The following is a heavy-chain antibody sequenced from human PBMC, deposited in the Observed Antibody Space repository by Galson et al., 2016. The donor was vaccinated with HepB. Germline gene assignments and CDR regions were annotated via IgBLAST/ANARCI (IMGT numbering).Heavy chain of an antibody. D-gene: IGHD3-22*01. CDR2: ISNSGAYI. CDR3: VRDRATDDGSGYWFDY. Sequence: SLRLSCAASGFTFSYYAMNWVRQAPGKGLEWVSSISNSGAYIYYADSVKGRFTISRDTSKNKLYLQMNSLRAEDTAVYYCVRDRATDDGSGYWFDYWGQGALVTVSS. V-gene: IGHV3-21*01. J-gene: IGHJ4*02. CDR1: GFTFSYYA.